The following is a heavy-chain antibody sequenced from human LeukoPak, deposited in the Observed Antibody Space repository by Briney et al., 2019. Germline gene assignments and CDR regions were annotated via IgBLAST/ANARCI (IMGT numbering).Heavy chain of an antibody. Sequence: SETLSLTCTVSGGSISSSSYYWGWIRQPPGKGLEWIGSIYYSGSTYYNPSLKSRVTISVDTSKNQFSLKLSSVTAADTAVYYCARVSSRGYELFDYWGQGTLITVSS. J-gene: IGHJ4*02. CDR2: IYYSGST. V-gene: IGHV4-39*07. CDR1: GGSISSSSYY. CDR3: ARVSSRGYELFDY. D-gene: IGHD5-12*01.